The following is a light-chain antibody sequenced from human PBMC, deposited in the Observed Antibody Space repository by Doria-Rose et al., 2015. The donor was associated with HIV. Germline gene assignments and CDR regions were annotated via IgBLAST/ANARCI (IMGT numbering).Light chain of an antibody. CDR2: DGS. V-gene: IGKV3-20*01. Sequence: TQSPGTLSLSPGERATLSCRASQSFSSTYLAWYQQKPGQAPSLIIYDGSTRATGIPDRFSASESGTDFTLTVNRLEPEDFAPYYCHQYGTSWTFGQGTKVEI. J-gene: IGKJ1*01. CDR1: QSFSSTY. CDR3: HQYGTSWT.